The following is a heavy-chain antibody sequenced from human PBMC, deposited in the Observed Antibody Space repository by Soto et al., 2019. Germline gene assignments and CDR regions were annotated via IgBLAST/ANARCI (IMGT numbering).Heavy chain of an antibody. Sequence: SVKVSCKASGGTFSSYTISWVRQAPGQGLEWMGRIIPILGIANYAQKFQGRVTITADKSTSTAYMELSSLRSEDTAVYYCARDYLPEYCSSTSCYVFDIWGQGTMVTVSS. D-gene: IGHD2-2*01. CDR1: GGTFSSYT. CDR2: IIPILGIA. CDR3: ARDYLPEYCSSTSCYVFDI. J-gene: IGHJ3*02. V-gene: IGHV1-69*04.